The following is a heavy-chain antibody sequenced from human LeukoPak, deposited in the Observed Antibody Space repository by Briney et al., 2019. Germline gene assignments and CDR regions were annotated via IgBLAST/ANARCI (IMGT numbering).Heavy chain of an antibody. J-gene: IGHJ4*02. CDR3: AKGGYSYGQPFDY. CDR1: GFTFSTYW. CDR2: ISGSGGST. Sequence: PGGSLRLSCAASGFTFSTYWRSWVRQAPGKGLEWVSAISGSGGSTYYADSVKGRFTISRDNSKNTLYLQMNSLRAEDTAVYYCAKGGYSYGQPFDYWGQGTLVTVSS. V-gene: IGHV3-23*01. D-gene: IGHD5-18*01.